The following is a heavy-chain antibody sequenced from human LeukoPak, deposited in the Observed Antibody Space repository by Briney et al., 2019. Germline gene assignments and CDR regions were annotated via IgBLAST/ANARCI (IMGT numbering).Heavy chain of an antibody. CDR1: GFTFSGYS. Sequence: GGSLRLSCAASGFTFSGYSMNWVRQAPGKGLEWVSSISSSSSYIYYADSVKGRFTISRDNAKNSLYLQMNSLRAEDTAVYYCARDQPIGYNYGYPFDNWGQGTLVTVSS. D-gene: IGHD5-18*01. V-gene: IGHV3-21*01. CDR2: ISSSSSYI. J-gene: IGHJ4*02. CDR3: ARDQPIGYNYGYPFDN.